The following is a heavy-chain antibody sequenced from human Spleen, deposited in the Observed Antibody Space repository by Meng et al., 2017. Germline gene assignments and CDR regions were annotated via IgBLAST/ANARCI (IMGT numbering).Heavy chain of an antibody. Sequence: VQLVPSGAEVKKPGASVKVSCKAFGYTLRSYGISWVRQAPGQGLEWMGWISGYNGNTKYAQKVQGRVTMTIDTSTSTAYMELRSLRSDDTAVYYCARDGSYSGSDYNYWGQGTLVTVSS. V-gene: IGHV1-18*01. CDR1: GYTLRSYG. CDR2: ISGYNGNT. D-gene: IGHD1-26*01. CDR3: ARDGSYSGSDYNY. J-gene: IGHJ4*02.